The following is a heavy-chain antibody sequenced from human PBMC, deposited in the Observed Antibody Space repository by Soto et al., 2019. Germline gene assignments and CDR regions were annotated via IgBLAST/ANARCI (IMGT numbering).Heavy chain of an antibody. CDR3: ARYSPSYYYGSGSHSRRDY. V-gene: IGHV4-34*01. J-gene: IGHJ4*02. D-gene: IGHD3-10*01. Sequence: PSETLSLTCAVYGGSFSGYYWSWIRQPPGKGLEWIGEINHSGSTNYNPSLKSRVTISVDTSKNHFSLKLSSVTAADTAVYYCARYSPSYYYGSGSHSRRDYWGQGTLVTVSS. CDR1: GGSFSGYY. CDR2: INHSGST.